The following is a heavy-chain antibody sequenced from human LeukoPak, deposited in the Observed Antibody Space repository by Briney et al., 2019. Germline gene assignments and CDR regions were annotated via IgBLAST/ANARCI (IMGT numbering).Heavy chain of an antibody. V-gene: IGHV1-18*01. J-gene: IGHJ4*02. D-gene: IGHD3-10*01. CDR1: GYTFTSYG. CDR3: ARGGLFGSGSYYKKPFDY. CDR2: ISAYNGNT. Sequence: GASVKVSCKASGYTFTSYGISWVRQAPGQGLEWMGWISAYNGNTNYAQKLQGRVTMTTDTSTSTAYMELRSLRSDDTAVYYCARGGLFGSGSYYKKPFDYWGQGTLVTVSS.